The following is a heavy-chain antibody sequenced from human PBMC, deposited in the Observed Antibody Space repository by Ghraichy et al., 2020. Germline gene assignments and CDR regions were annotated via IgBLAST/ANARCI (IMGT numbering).Heavy chain of an antibody. CDR1: GFTFSSYA. CDR3: AKDPSGRYSGNLAYYFDY. D-gene: IGHD4-23*01. J-gene: IGHJ4*02. CDR2: ISGNGGST. Sequence: GGSLRLSCAASGFTFSSYAMSWVRQAPGKGLEWVSAISGNGGSTYYADSVKGRFTISRDNSKNTLYLQMNSLRAEDTAVYYCAKDPSGRYSGNLAYYFDYWGQGTLVTVSS. V-gene: IGHV3-23*01.